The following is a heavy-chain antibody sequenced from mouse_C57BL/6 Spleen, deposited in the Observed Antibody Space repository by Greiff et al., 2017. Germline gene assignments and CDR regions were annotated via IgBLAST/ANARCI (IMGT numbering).Heavy chain of an antibody. Sequence: EVKLQESGPELVKPGASVKISCKASGYSFTDYNMNWVKQSNGKSLEWIGVINPNYGTNRYNQKFKGKGTLTVDPSSSTAYMQLNSLSSDASAVYSCASALYDYDLAWFAYWGQGTLVTVSA. CDR1: GYSFTDYN. D-gene: IGHD2-4*01. J-gene: IGHJ3*01. CDR3: ASALYDYDLAWFAY. V-gene: IGHV1-39*01. CDR2: INPNYGTN.